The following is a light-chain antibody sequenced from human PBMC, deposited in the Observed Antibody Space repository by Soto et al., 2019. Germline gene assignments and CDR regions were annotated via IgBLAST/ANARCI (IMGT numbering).Light chain of an antibody. CDR1: RAVDTKF. V-gene: IGKV3-20*01. CDR3: QLYGISVPVT. CDR2: GAS. Sequence: IVLTQSPGTLSLSPGETATLSCRASRAVDTKFLAWYQQKAGQAPRLVMFGASGRATGVPARFSGGVSGTDFSLTISRLEPEDFAVYYCQLYGISVPVTFGQGTRLEI. J-gene: IGKJ5*01.